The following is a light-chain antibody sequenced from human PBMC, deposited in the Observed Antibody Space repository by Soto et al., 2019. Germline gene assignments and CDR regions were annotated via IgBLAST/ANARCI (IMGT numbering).Light chain of an antibody. CDR2: RNI. V-gene: IGLV1-47*01. CDR1: GSNIASNY. J-gene: IGLJ2*01. Sequence: QAVVTQAPSASGTPGQRVTISCSGSGSNIASNYVYWYQQLPGAAPKLLIFRNIQRPSGVPDRFSGSKSGTSASLAISGLRSEDEADYYCASWDDSLTGVLFGGGTQLTVL. CDR3: ASWDDSLTGVL.